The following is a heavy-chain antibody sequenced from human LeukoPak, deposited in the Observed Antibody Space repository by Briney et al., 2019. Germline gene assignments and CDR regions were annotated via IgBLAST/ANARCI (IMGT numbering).Heavy chain of an antibody. CDR1: GFTFNTYS. CDR3: ARDSHYGDYESDY. V-gene: IGHV3-21*01. D-gene: IGHD4-17*01. CDR2: ISGSSNYI. J-gene: IGHJ4*02. Sequence: GGSLRPSCVASGFTFNTYSLNWIRQAPGKGLEWVSSISGSSNYIFYTDSVKGRFTISRDNAKNSLYLQMNSLRAEDTAVYYCARDSHYGDYESDYWGRGTLVTVSS.